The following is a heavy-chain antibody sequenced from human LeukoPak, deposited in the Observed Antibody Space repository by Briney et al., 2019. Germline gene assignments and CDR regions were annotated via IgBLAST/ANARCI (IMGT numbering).Heavy chain of an antibody. Sequence: AASVKVSCKASGYTFTSYGISWVRQAPGQGLEWMGWISAYNGNTNYAQKLQGRVTMTTDTSTNTAYMELRSLRSDDTAVYYCARDRASGVSMFDPWGQGTLVTVSS. D-gene: IGHD2-8*01. CDR2: ISAYNGNT. V-gene: IGHV1-18*01. CDR3: ARDRASGVSMFDP. J-gene: IGHJ5*02. CDR1: GYTFTSYG.